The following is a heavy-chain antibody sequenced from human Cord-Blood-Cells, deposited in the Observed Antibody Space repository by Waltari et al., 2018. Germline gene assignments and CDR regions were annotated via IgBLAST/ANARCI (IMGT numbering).Heavy chain of an antibody. V-gene: IGHV1-69*01. D-gene: IGHD4-17*01. CDR2: IIPIFGTA. CDR3: ARRPDYGDWYFDL. Sequence: QVQLVQSGAEVKKPGSSVTVSCKASGGTFRRYDISCVRPAPGQGLEWMGGIIPIFGTANYAQKFQGRVTITADESTSTAYMELSSLRSEDTAVYYCARRPDYGDWYFDLWGRGTLVTVSS. J-gene: IGHJ2*01. CDR1: GGTFRRYD.